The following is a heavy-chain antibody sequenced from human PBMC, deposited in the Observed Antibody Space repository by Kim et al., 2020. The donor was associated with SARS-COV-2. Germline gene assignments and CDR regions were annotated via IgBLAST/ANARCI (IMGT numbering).Heavy chain of an antibody. CDR2: NI. D-gene: IGHD5-12*01. J-gene: IGHJ4*02. V-gene: IGHV1-3*01. CDR3: ARDLLHTGFDF. Sequence: NIKYPQNFQGRATLTWDTSANTAYMELSSLRSEDTAVYFCARDLLHTGFDFGGQGTLVTVSS.